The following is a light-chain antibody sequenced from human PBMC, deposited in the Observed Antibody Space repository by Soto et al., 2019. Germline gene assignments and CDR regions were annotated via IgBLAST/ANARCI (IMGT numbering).Light chain of an antibody. J-gene: IGKJ1*01. CDR2: KAS. V-gene: IGKV1-5*03. CDR1: QSYSDW. CDR3: QQYFTFPST. Sequence: DIPMTQSPSTLSASVGDSVTITCRASQSYSDWLAWYQQKPGKAPKLLIHKASSLESGVPSRFSGSESGTEFALYISSLQPDDFATYYCQQYFTFPSTFGQGTNVDIK.